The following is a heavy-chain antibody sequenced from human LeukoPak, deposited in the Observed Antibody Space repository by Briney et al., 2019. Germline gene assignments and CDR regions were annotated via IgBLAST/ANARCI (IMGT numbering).Heavy chain of an antibody. V-gene: IGHV1-8*01. J-gene: IGHJ4*02. CDR2: MNPNSGNT. CDR1: GYTFTSYD. Sequence: GASVKVSCKASGYTFTSYDINWVRQATGQGLEWMGWMNPNSGNTGYAQKFQGRVTMTRNTSISTAYMELSSLRSEDTAVYYFAGGRYNSGWDDYWGQGTLVTVSS. CDR3: AGGRYNSGWDDY. D-gene: IGHD6-19*01.